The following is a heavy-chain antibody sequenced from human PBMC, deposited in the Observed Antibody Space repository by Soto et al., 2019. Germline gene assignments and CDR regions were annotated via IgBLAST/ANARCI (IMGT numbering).Heavy chain of an antibody. V-gene: IGHV4-59*05. CDR3: ARRGSSSWYEYYYYYGMDV. CDR2: IYYSGST. D-gene: IGHD6-13*01. CDR1: GGSISSYY. Sequence: SETLSLTCTVSGGSISSYYWSWIRQPPGKGLEWIGSIYYSGSTYYNPSLKSRVTISVDTSKNQFSLKLSSVTAADTAVYYCARRGSSSWYEYYYYYGMDVWGQGTTVTVSS. J-gene: IGHJ6*02.